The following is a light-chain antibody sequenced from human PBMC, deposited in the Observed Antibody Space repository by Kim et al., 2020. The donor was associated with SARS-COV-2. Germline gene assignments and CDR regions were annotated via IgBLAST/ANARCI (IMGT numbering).Light chain of an antibody. CDR2: KDN. CDR1: TLPKKQ. CDR3: QSADGSGTYV. Sequence: VSPGQTARITCAEDTLPKKQTYRYQQKSGQAPLLVIYKDNERPSGIPGRFSGSSSGTTVTLTISGVQAEDDADYYCQSADGSGTYVFGTGTKVTVL. J-gene: IGLJ1*01. V-gene: IGLV3-25*03.